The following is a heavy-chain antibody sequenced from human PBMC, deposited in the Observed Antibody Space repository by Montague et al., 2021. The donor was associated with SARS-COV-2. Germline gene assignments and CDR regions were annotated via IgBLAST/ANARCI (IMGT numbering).Heavy chain of an antibody. Sequence: SLRLSCAASGFAFSSSWMSWVRQSPGKGLEWVAIMKYDGSEKYYLYSVKGRFTISRDNARRSVFLQMNSLRAEDTAVYFCARDPNSSGGNMGSFWGRGTLVSVSS. V-gene: IGHV3-7*01. CDR2: MKYDGSEK. J-gene: IGHJ4*01. CDR3: ARDPNSSGGNMGSF. CDR1: GFAFSSSW. D-gene: IGHD6-19*01.